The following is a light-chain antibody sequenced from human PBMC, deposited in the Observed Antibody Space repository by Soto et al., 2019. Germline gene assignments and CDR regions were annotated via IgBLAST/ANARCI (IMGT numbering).Light chain of an antibody. Sequence: EIVLTQSPGTLSLSPGERATLSCRASQSVSSYLAWYQQKPGQAPRLLIYDASNRATGIPARFSGSGSGTDFTLTISSLKPEDFAVYYCQQRSNWPPKITFGQGTRLEIK. V-gene: IGKV3-11*01. CDR3: QQRSNWPPKIT. J-gene: IGKJ5*01. CDR2: DAS. CDR1: QSVSSY.